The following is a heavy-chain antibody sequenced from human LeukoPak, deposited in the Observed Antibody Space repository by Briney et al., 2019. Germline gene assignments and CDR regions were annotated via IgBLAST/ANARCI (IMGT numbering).Heavy chain of an antibody. D-gene: IGHD3-3*02. V-gene: IGHV3-23*01. J-gene: IGHJ3*02. CDR1: GFTFNNYA. CDR2: ISGGGST. CDR3: AKVTFLEWLSLTGDAFDI. Sequence: PGGSLRLSCAASGFTFNNYAMTWVRQAPGKGLEWVSAISGGGSTYYADSVKGRFTISRDNSKNALYLQMNSLRAEDTAVYYCAKVTFLEWLSLTGDAFDIWGQGTMVTVSS.